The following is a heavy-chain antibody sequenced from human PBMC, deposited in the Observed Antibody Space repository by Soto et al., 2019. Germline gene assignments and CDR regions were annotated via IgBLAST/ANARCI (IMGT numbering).Heavy chain of an antibody. J-gene: IGHJ4*02. CDR1: GYTFTRYA. D-gene: IGHD3-22*01. Sequence: ASVKVSCKASGYTFTRYAIHWVRQAPGQRLEWMGWINVGNGNTKYSQKFQGRVSITRDTSASTAYMELRSLRSEDTTVYYCASGYYDSSGYLDYWGQGTLVTVSS. CDR3: ASGYYDSSGYLDY. CDR2: INVGNGNT. V-gene: IGHV1-3*01.